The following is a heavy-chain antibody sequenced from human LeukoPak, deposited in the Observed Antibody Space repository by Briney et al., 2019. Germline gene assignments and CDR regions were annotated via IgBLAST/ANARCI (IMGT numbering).Heavy chain of an antibody. CDR2: ISGSGGST. CDR1: GFTFSSYA. CDR3: ARVVVSSSSDYFDY. Sequence: GGSLRLSCAASGFTFSSYAMSWVCQAPGKGLEWVSAISGSGGSTYYADSVKGRFTISRDNSKNTLYLQMNSLRAEDTAVYYCARVVVSSSSDYFDYWGQGTLVTVSS. J-gene: IGHJ4*02. D-gene: IGHD6-6*01. V-gene: IGHV3-23*01.